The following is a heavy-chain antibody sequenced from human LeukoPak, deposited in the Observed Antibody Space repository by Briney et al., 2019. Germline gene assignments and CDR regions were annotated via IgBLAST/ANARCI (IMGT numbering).Heavy chain of an antibody. D-gene: IGHD3-22*01. CDR3: ARARTYYYDSSGYYGY. Sequence: SETLSLTCTVSGGSISSGGHYWSWIRQHPGKGLEWIGYIYYTGDTYYIPSLKSRVTISVDTSKNQFSLKLSSVTAADTAVYYCARARTYYYDSSGYYGYWGQGTLVTVSS. J-gene: IGHJ4*02. CDR2: IYYTGDT. V-gene: IGHV4-31*03. CDR1: GGSISSGGHY.